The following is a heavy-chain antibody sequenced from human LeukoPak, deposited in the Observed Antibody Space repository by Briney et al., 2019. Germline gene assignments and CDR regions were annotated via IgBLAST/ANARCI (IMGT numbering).Heavy chain of an antibody. J-gene: IGHJ4*02. V-gene: IGHV1-8*03. CDR1: GYTFTSYD. Sequence: ASVKVSCKASGYTFTSYDINWVRQATGQGLEWMGWMNPNSGNTNYAQKLQGRVTITADKSTSTAYMELSSLRSEDTAVYYCARSRASPLSLWRHSSSWKDFDYWGQGTLVTVSS. D-gene: IGHD6-13*01. CDR2: MNPNSGNT. CDR3: ARSRASPLSLWRHSSSWKDFDY.